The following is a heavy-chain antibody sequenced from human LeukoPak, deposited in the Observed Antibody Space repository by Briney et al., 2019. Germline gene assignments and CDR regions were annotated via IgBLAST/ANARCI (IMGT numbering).Heavy chain of an antibody. D-gene: IGHD3-10*01. CDR3: ARAGSRGFGELHYYYYMDV. CDR2: IIPIFGSA. Sequence: ASVKVSCKTSGGTFSSYAINWVRQAPGQGLEWMGGIIPIFGSANYAQKFQGRVTITADESTTTAYMELSSLRSDDTAIYYCARAGSRGFGELHYYYYMDVWGKGTTVTISS. J-gene: IGHJ6*03. V-gene: IGHV1-69*13. CDR1: GGTFSSYA.